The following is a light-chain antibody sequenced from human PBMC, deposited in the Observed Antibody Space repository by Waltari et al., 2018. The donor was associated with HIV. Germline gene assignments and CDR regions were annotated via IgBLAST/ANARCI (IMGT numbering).Light chain of an antibody. CDR2: DVS. Sequence: QSALTQPRSVSGSPGQSVTISCTGTSSDVGAYTYVAWYQQHPGKAPKFLIFDVSKRPSGVPDRFSGSKSGNTASLTISGLQAEDEAEYYCCSYGGSDTPYVFGTGTKVTVL. V-gene: IGLV2-11*01. CDR1: SSDVGAYTY. CDR3: CSYGGSDTPYV. J-gene: IGLJ1*01.